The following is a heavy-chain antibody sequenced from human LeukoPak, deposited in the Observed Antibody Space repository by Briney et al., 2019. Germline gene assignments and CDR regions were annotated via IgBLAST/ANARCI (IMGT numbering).Heavy chain of an antibody. CDR2: ITSSGSYI. Sequence: NAGRSLRLSSAASAFSLSNYNMTWVRQAPGKGLEWVSSITSSGSYIYYADSVKGRFTISRDNAKNSLYLQLNSLRAEDTAVYYCARDPYSGSYSDYYYYYMDVWGKGTTVTVSS. V-gene: IGHV3-21*01. D-gene: IGHD1-26*01. CDR1: AFSLSNYN. J-gene: IGHJ6*03. CDR3: ARDPYSGSYSDYYYYYMDV.